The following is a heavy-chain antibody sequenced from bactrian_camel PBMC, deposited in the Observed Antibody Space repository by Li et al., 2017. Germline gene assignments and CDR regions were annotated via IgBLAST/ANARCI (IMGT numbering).Heavy chain of an antibody. CDR1: DDTFSNYD. V-gene: IGHV3S40*01. D-gene: IGHD3*01. CDR2: INSGGGST. Sequence: EVQLVESGGGLVQPGGTLRLSCAVSDDTFSNYDIAWVRQAPGKGLEWVSAINSGGGSTYYADSVQGRFTISRDNAKNTLFLQMNSLKTEDTGVYYCASATNNYWGQGTQVTVS. CDR3: ASATNNY. J-gene: IGHJ4*01.